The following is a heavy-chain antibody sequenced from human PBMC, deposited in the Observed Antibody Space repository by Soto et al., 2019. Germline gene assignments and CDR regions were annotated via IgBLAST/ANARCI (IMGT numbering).Heavy chain of an antibody. CDR2: INPSGGST. CDR3: ARTGAGHAFDI. Sequence: VASVKVSCEASGYTFTSYYMHWVRQAPGQGLEWMGIINPSGGSTSYAQKFQGRVTMTRDTSTSTVYMELSSLRSEDTAVYCCARTGAGHAFDIWGQGTMVTVSS. CDR1: GYTFTSYY. V-gene: IGHV1-46*01. J-gene: IGHJ3*02.